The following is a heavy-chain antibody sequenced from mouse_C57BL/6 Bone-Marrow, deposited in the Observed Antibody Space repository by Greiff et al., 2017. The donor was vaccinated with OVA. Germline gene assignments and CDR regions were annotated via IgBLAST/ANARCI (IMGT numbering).Heavy chain of an antibody. CDR1: GFSLTSYG. J-gene: IGHJ2*01. CDR3: AREGLRRGYFDY. V-gene: IGHV2-2*01. D-gene: IGHD2-2*01. CDR2: IWSGGST. Sequence: QVQLQQSGPGLVQPSQSLSITCTVSGFSLTSYGVHWVRQSPGKGLEWLGVIWSGGSTDYNAAFISRLSISKDNSKSQVFFKMNSLQADDTAIYYCAREGLRRGYFDYWGQGTTLTVSS.